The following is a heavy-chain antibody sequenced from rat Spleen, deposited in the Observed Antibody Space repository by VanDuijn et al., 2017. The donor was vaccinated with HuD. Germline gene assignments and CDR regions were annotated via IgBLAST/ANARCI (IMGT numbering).Heavy chain of an antibody. Sequence: EVQLVESGGGLVQPGRSLKLSCAASGFTFSDYNMAWVRQAPKKGLEWVATISYDGISTFYRDSVKGRFTVSRDNGQNTLYLQMNSLRPEDTATYYCSRGGATRFDYWGQGVMVTVSS. D-gene: IGHD1-11*01. CDR1: GFTFSDYN. V-gene: IGHV5-7*01. J-gene: IGHJ2*01. CDR2: ISYDGIST. CDR3: SRGGATRFDY.